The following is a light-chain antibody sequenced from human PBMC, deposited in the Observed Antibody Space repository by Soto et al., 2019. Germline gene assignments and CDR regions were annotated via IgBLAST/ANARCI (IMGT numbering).Light chain of an antibody. CDR1: QSISSD. CDR3: QQYNIWPPQYT. CDR2: GAS. Sequence: EIVMTQSPATLSVSPGERATLSCRASQSISSDLAWYQQKPGQAPRLLIYGASTRATDIPARISGSGSGTDFTLTISSLQSEDFAVYYCQQYNIWPPQYTFGQGTKLEIK. J-gene: IGKJ2*01. V-gene: IGKV3-15*01.